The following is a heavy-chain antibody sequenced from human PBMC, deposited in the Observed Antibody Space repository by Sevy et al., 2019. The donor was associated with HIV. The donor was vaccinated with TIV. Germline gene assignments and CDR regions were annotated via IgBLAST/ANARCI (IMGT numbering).Heavy chain of an antibody. J-gene: IGHJ4*02. CDR2: IKVGGDT. V-gene: IGHV3-23*01. CDR1: GFNFRNSV. D-gene: IGHD3-10*01. Sequence: GGSLRLSCAASGFNFRNSVMSWIRQAPGEGLEWVWTIKVGGDTHYTNSVKGRFTIYRDNSKNTLSLQMNSLTAEDTAVYYCAKTVAYGTTWFGKVEDWGQGALVTVSS. CDR3: AKTVAYGTTWFGKVED.